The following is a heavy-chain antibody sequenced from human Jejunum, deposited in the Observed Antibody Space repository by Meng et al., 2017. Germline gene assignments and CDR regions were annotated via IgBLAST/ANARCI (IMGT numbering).Heavy chain of an antibody. CDR2: MHQSGSS. D-gene: IGHD1-7*01. V-gene: IGHV4-4*02. J-gene: IGHJ4*02. CDR3: ARGWKYAWFN. CDR1: GGFSSIYW. Sequence: QGPPQEAGPGLGRPSGALSPTCAVSGGFSSIYWWSWLRQPPGKGLEWIGEMHQSGSSNYNPSLKSRLTMSVDESKNHFSLKLNSVTAADTAVYYCARGWKYAWFNWGQGTLVTVSS.